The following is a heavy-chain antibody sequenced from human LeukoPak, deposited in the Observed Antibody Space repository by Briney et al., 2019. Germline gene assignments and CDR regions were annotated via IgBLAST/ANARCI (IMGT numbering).Heavy chain of an antibody. CDR1: GYTFTSYG. CDR3: ARSGYYYDSSGYYPDYYYYYRMDV. V-gene: IGHV1-18*01. Sequence: GASVKVSCTASGYTFTSYGISWVRQAPGQGLEWMGWISAYNGNTNYAQKLQGRVTMTTDTSTSTAYMELRSLRSDDTAVYYCARSGYYYDSSGYYPDYYYYYRMDVWGQGTTVTVSS. CDR2: ISAYNGNT. J-gene: IGHJ6*02. D-gene: IGHD3-22*01.